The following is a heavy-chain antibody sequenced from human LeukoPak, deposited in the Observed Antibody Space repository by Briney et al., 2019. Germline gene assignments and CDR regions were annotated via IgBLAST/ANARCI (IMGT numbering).Heavy chain of an antibody. CDR2: ISGSGGST. J-gene: IGHJ3*02. V-gene: IGHV3-23*01. CDR3: ARDLLYSSSWYDAFDI. CDR1: GFTFSNYG. D-gene: IGHD6-13*01. Sequence: GGSLRLSCAASGFTFSNYGLSWVRQAPGKGLEWVSAISGSGGSTYYADSVKDRFTSSRDNSKNSLYLQMNSLRAEDTALYYCARDLLYSSSWYDAFDIWGQGTMVTVSS.